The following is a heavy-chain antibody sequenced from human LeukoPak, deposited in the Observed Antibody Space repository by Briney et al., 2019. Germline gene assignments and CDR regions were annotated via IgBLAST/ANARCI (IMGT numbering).Heavy chain of an antibody. V-gene: IGHV3-23*01. J-gene: IGHJ5*02. CDR3: AKDRIEVAGTNWFDP. D-gene: IGHD6-19*01. CDR1: GFTFSSFA. CDR2: ISGSGATT. Sequence: TGGSLRLSCAASGFTFSSFAMSWVRQAPGKGLEWVSTISGSGATTYYADSVKGRFTISRDNSKNTLYLQMSSLRAEDTAVYYCAKDRIEVAGTNWFDPWGQGTLVTVSS.